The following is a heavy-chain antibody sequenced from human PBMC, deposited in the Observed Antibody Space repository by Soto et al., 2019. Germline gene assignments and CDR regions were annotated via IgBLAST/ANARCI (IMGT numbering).Heavy chain of an antibody. CDR2: IIPIFGTA. J-gene: IGHJ4*02. D-gene: IGHD3-9*01. Sequence: ASVKVSCKASGGTFSSYAISWVRQAPGQGLEWMGGIIPIFGTANYAQKFQGRVTITADESTSTAYMELSSLRSEDTAVYYCAKHLDFDWLLYLDYWGQGTLVTVSS. CDR3: AKHLDFDWLLYLDY. V-gene: IGHV1-69*13. CDR1: GGTFSSYA.